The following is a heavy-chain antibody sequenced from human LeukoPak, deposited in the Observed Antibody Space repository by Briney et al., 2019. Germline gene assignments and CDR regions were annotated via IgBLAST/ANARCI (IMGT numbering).Heavy chain of an antibody. D-gene: IGHD3-10*01. CDR1: GGTFSSYA. CDR3: ARDRRITMEDAFDI. CDR2: IIPIFGTA. J-gene: IGHJ3*02. V-gene: IGHV1-69*13. Sequence: ASVKVSCKASGGTFSSYAISWVRQAPGQGLEWMGGIIPIFGTANYAQKFQGRVTITADESTSTAYMELSSLRSEDTAVYYCARDRRITMEDAFDIWGQGTMVTVSS.